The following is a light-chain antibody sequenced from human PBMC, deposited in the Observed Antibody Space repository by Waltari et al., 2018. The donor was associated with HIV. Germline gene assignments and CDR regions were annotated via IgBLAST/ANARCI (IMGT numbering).Light chain of an antibody. CDR1: SSNIASKY. Sequence: QSVLTQPPSASGTPGQMVAISSSGTSSNIASKYVYYYQQLPRTAPKLLIYRNNQRPSGVPDRFSGSKSGTSASLAISGLRSEDEADYYCAAWDDSLSGPVFGGGTKLTVL. CDR3: AAWDDSLSGPV. V-gene: IGLV1-47*01. CDR2: RNN. J-gene: IGLJ3*02.